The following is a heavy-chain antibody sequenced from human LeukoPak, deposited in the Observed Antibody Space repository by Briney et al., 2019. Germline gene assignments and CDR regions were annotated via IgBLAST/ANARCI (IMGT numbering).Heavy chain of an antibody. CDR1: GFTFSSYA. CDR3: AKDRTVGASYWYFDL. V-gene: IGHV3-30*04. D-gene: IGHD1-26*01. CDR2: ISYDGSNK. J-gene: IGHJ2*01. Sequence: PGRSLRLSCAASGFTFSSYAMHWVRQAPGKGLEWVAVISYDGSNKYYADSVKGRFTISRDTSKNILFLQMNTLRAEDTAIYYCAKDRTVGASYWYFDLWGRGTLVTVSS.